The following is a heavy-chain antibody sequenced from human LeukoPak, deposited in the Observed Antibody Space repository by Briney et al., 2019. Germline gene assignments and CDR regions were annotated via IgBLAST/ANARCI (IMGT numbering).Heavy chain of an antibody. CDR2: MNPNSGNT. D-gene: IGHD3-10*01. CDR3: CMGLLWFGEFDH. CDR1: GYTFTSYD. V-gene: IGHV1-8*01. J-gene: IGHJ5*02. Sequence: RASVKVSCKASGYTFTSYDINWVRQATGQGLEWMGWMNPNSGNTGYAQKFQGRVTMTRNTSISTAYMELSSLRSEDTAVYYCCMGLLWFGEFDHWGQGTLITVSS.